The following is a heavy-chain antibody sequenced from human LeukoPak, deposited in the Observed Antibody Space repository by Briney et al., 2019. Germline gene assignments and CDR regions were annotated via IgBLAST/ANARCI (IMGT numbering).Heavy chain of an antibody. J-gene: IGHJ6*03. D-gene: IGHD6-13*01. CDR3: ARDRGSLNYYYYMDV. CDR1: GFTFSSYE. Sequence: GGSLRLSCAASGFTFSSYEMNWVRQAPGKGLEWVSYISSSGSTIYYADSVKGRFTISRDNAKNSLYLQMNSLRAEDTAVYYCARDRGSLNYYYYMDVWGKGTTVTVSS. CDR2: ISSSGSTI. V-gene: IGHV3-48*03.